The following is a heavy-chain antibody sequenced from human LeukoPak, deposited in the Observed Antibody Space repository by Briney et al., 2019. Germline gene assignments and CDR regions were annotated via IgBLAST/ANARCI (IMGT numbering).Heavy chain of an antibody. V-gene: IGHV5-51*01. CDR1: GYIFTNYW. D-gene: IGHD2-21*02. CDR2: IYPGDSDT. Sequence: SGGSLRLSCKGSGYIFTNYWIAWVRQMPGKGLEWMGIIYPGDSDTRYSPSFQGQVTISADKFINAAYLQWSSLKASDTAMYYCARLVGDSYSDYWGQGTLVTVSS. CDR3: ARLVGDSYSDY. J-gene: IGHJ4*02.